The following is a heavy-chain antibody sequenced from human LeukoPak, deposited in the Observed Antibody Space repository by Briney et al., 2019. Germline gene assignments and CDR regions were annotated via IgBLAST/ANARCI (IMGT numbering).Heavy chain of an antibody. CDR2: ISYDGSNK. Sequence: GGSLRLSCTASGFMFMNYGMHWVRQTPGKGLEWLAIISYDGSNKYYADSVKGRFTISRDNSKNTLYLQMNSLRAEDTAVYYCAKDLYSSGWFSDNWGQGTLVTVSS. J-gene: IGHJ4*02. CDR3: AKDLYSSGWFSDN. V-gene: IGHV3-30*18. CDR1: GFMFMNYG. D-gene: IGHD6-19*01.